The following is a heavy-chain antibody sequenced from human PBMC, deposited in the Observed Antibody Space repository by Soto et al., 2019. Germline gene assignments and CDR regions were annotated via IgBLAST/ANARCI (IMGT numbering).Heavy chain of an antibody. Sequence: PVESLKISCKGSGYIFTSYWISWFRQMPVKVLEWMGRIDPSDSYTNYSPSFQGHVTISADKSISTAYLQWSSLKASDTAMYYCARHAKTYYYDSSGYYAYWGQGTLVTVSS. D-gene: IGHD3-22*01. J-gene: IGHJ4*02. CDR3: ARHAKTYYYDSSGYYAY. V-gene: IGHV5-10-1*01. CDR2: IDPSDSYT. CDR1: GYIFTSYW.